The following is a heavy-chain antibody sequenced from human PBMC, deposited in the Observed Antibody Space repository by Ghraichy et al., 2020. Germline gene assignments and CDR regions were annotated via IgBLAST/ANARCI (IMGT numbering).Heavy chain of an antibody. D-gene: IGHD1-7*01. V-gene: IGHV3-23*01. CDR3: AKNYARSQAYYDY. Sequence: GGSLRLSCAASGFTFSDYAMTWVRQAPGKGLEWVSAIDGTSVYTFYGDSVKGRFTISRDNFRNTLYLQMNSLRVEDTALYYCAKNYARSQAYYDYWGQGVLVTVSS. CDR2: IDGTSVYT. J-gene: IGHJ4*02. CDR1: GFTFSDYA.